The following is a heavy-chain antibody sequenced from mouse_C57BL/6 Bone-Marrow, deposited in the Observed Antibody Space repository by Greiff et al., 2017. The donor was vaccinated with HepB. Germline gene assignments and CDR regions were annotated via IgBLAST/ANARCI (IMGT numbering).Heavy chain of an antibody. CDR1: GYTFTDYN. Sequence: EVQLQQSGPELVKPGASVKIPCKASGYTFTDYNMDWVKQSHGKSLEWIGDINPNNGGTIYNQKFKGKATLTVDKSSSTAYMELRSLTSEDTAVYYCARERNQGRAWGYFDYWGQGTTLTVSS. CDR2: INPNNGGT. D-gene: IGHD3-1*01. J-gene: IGHJ2*01. CDR3: ARERNQGRAWGYFDY. V-gene: IGHV1-18*01.